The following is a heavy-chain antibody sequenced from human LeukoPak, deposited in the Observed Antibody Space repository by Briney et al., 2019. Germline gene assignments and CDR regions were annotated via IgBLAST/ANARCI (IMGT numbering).Heavy chain of an antibody. CDR1: GYTFTSYY. J-gene: IGHJ5*02. Sequence: ASVKVSCKASGYTFTSYYMHWVRQAPGQGLEWMGWINPNSGGTNYAQKFQGRVTMTRDTSISTAYMELSRLRSDDTAVYYCARDPDYGGNSVWFDPWGQGTLVTVSS. CDR3: ARDPDYGGNSVWFDP. D-gene: IGHD4-23*01. CDR2: INPNSGGT. V-gene: IGHV1-2*02.